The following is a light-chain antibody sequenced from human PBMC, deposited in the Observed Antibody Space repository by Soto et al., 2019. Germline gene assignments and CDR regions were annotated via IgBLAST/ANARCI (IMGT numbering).Light chain of an antibody. V-gene: IGLV2-14*01. CDR3: SSYTSSGNYV. CDR1: SSDVGAYNY. CDR2: DVS. Sequence: QSALTQSASVSGSPGQSITISCTGTSSDVGAYNYVSWYQQYPGKAPKLMIYDVSNWPSGISNRFSGSKSGNTASLTISGLQAEDEADYHCSSYTSSGNYVFGTGTKVTVL. J-gene: IGLJ1*01.